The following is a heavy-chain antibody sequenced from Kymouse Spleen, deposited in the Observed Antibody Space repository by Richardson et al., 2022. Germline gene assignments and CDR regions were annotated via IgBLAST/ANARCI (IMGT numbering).Heavy chain of an antibody. CDR3: AKGGVTT. CDR2: ISYDGSNK. V-gene: IGHV3-30*18. D-gene: IGHD4-11,IGHD1-14*01,IGHD4-11*01. CDR1: GFTFSSYG. J-gene: IGHJ4*02,IGHJ5*02. Sequence: QVQLVESGGGVVQPGRSLRLSCAASGFTFSSYGMHWVRQAPGKGLEWVAVISYDGSNKYYADSVKGRFTISRDNSKNTLYLQMNSLRAEDTAVYYCAKGGVTTGGQGTLVTVSS.